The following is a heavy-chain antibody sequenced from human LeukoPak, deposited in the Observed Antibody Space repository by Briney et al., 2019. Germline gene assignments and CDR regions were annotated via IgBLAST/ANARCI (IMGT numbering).Heavy chain of an antibody. CDR1: GFTFSSNA. V-gene: IGHV3-23*01. D-gene: IGHD3-10*01. J-gene: IGHJ4*02. CDR2: ISVSGGNA. CDR3: ARAYGFTDY. Sequence: GGSLRLSCAASGFTFSSNAMNWVRQAPGKGLEWVSAISVSGGNADYADSVKGRFTISRDNSKNTLYLQMNSLSAEDTAVYYCARAYGFTDYWGQGTLVTVSS.